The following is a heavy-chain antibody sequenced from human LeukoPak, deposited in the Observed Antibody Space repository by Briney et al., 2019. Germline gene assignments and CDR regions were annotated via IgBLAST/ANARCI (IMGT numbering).Heavy chain of an antibody. CDR1: GFTFTSSA. Sequence: ASVKVSCKASGFTFTSSAIQWVRQARGQRLEWIGWIVVGSGNTNYAQKFQERVTITRDMSTSTAYMELSSLRSEDTAVYYCAAPASYGSGSYYNVYWGQGTLVTVSS. V-gene: IGHV1-58*02. CDR3: AAPASYGSGSYYNVY. J-gene: IGHJ4*02. D-gene: IGHD3-10*01. CDR2: IVVGSGNT.